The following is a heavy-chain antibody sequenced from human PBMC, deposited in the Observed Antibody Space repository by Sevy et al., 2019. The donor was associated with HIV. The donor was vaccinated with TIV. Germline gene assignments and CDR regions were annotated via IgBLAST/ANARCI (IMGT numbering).Heavy chain of an antibody. CDR3: ARAMAGDYCDYVFPALPKDYYYYYGLDV. CDR1: GGSISSYY. D-gene: IGHD4-17*01. J-gene: IGHJ6*02. Sequence: GGSISSYYWSWIRQPAGKGLEWIGRIYTSGSTNYSPSLKSQVTMSVDTSKNQFSLKLSSVTAADTTVYYCARAMAGDYCDYVFPALPKDYYYYYGLDVWGQGTTVTVSS. V-gene: IGHV4-4*07. CDR2: IYTSGST.